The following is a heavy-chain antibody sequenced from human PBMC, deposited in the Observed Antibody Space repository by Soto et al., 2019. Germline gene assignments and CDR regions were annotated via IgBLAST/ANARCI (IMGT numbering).Heavy chain of an antibody. CDR3: ARAQFYSGSGRYNNLMFDP. D-gene: IGHD3-10*01. CDR1: GASMVIYD. Sequence: SETQYHSSSVAGASMVIYDAILLQQPTGGGLEWIGYIYHSGTFLYNPSLKTRLTMSLDRSNNQFSLTLNSVTAADTAVYYCARAQFYSGSGRYNNLMFDPWGQGIQVTGSS. V-gene: IGHV4-59*12. CDR2: IYHSGTF. J-gene: IGHJ5*02.